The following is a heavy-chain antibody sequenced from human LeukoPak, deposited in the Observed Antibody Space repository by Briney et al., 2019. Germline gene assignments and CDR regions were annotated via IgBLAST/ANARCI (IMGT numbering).Heavy chain of an antibody. D-gene: IGHD2-15*01. CDR1: GYTFTGYY. J-gene: IGHJ5*02. CDR3: ARGYCSGGSCYSVENWFDP. CDR2: INPNSGGT. Sequence: GASVKVSRKAAGYTFTGYYMFWVRQAPGQGLEWVGRINPNSGGTNYAQKFEGRVTMTRDTSSSTAYMELSRLRSDDTAVYYCARGYCSGGSCYSVENWFDPWGQGTLVTVSS. V-gene: IGHV1-2*06.